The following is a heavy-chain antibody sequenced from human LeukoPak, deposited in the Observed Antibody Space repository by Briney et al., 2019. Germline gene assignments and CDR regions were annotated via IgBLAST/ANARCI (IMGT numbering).Heavy chain of an antibody. CDR1: GFTFSSYS. CDR2: ISSSSSYI. V-gene: IGHV3-21*01. J-gene: IGHJ5*02. D-gene: IGHD3-16*01. CDR3: AREGAAWFDP. Sequence: TGGSLRLSCAASGFTFSSYSMNWVRQAPGKGLEWVSSISSSSSYIYYADSVKGRFTISRDNAKNSLYLQMNSLRAEDTAVYYCAREGAAWFDPWGQGTLVTVSS.